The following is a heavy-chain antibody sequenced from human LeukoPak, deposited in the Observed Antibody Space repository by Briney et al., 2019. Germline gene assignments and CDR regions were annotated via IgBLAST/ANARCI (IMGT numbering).Heavy chain of an antibody. J-gene: IGHJ5*02. V-gene: IGHV4-34*01. Sequence: SETLSLTCAVYGGSFSGYYWSWIRQPPGKGLEWIGEINHSGSTNYNPSLKSRVTISVDTSKNQFSLKLSSVTAADTAVYYCAKDGSAVAGTSWFDPWGQGTLVTVSS. CDR3: AKDGSAVAGTSWFDP. CDR2: INHSGST. CDR1: GGSFSGYY. D-gene: IGHD6-19*01.